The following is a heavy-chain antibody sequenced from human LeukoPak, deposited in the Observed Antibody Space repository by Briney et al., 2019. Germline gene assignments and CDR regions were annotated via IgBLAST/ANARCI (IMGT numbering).Heavy chain of an antibody. V-gene: IGHV3-53*04. CDR3: ARDTQDAFDI. CDR1: GFTVSSNY. CDR2: IYSGGST. J-gene: IGHJ3*02. Sequence: GGSLRLSCAASGFTVSSNYMSWVRHAQGKGLEWVSVIYSGGSTYYADSVKGRFTISRHNSKNTLYLQMNSLRAEDTAVYYCARDTQDAFDIWGQGTMVTVSS.